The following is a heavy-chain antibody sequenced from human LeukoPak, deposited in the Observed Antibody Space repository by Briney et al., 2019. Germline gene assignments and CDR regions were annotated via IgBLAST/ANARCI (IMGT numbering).Heavy chain of an antibody. CDR2: IYHSGST. D-gene: IGHD2-2*02. CDR1: GGSISSGGYY. J-gene: IGHJ4*02. CDR3: ARDGGYCSSTSCYMVY. V-gene: IGHV4-30-2*01. Sequence: PSETLSLTCTVSGGSISSGGYYWSWIRQPPGKGLEWIGYIYHSGSTYYNPSLKSRVTISVDRSKNQFSLKLSSVTAADTAVYYCARDGGYCSSTSCYMVYWGQGTLVTVSS.